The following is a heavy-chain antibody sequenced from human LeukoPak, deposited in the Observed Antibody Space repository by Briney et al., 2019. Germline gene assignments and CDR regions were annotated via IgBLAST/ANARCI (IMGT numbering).Heavy chain of an antibody. D-gene: IGHD3-22*01. V-gene: IGHV4-59*02. J-gene: IGHJ3*01. CDR1: GGSVKIYY. CDR3: ARAVPVTMTDPFDR. CDR2: IYSSGGA. Sequence: SETLSLTCTVSGGSVKIYYWNWIRQSPGKGLEWIGYIYSSGGAKYNPSLKNRVTISVDTSRNQFSLNLTSVTAADTAVYFRARAVPVTMTDPFDRWGQGTMVTVSS.